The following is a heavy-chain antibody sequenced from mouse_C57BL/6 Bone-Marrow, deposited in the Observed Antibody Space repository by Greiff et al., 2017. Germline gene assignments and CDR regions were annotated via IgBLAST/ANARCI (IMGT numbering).Heavy chain of an antibody. CDR3: ARRLTGSYFDY. Sequence: VQLKQSGPGLVKPSQSLSLTCSVTGYSITSCYYWNWIRQFPGNKLEWMGYISYDGSNNYNPSLKNRISITRDTSKNQFFLKLNSVTTEDTATYYCARRLTGSYFDYWGQGTTLTVSA. V-gene: IGHV3-6*01. D-gene: IGHD4-1*01. CDR1: GYSITSCYY. J-gene: IGHJ2*01. CDR2: ISYDGSN.